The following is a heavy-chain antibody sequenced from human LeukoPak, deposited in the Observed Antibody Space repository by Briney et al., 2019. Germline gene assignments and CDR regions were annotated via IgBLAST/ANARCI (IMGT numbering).Heavy chain of an antibody. Sequence: GGSLRLSCTDSGFTFGDYAMSWVRQAPGKGLEWVGFIRSKAYGGTTEYAASVKGRFTISRDDSKSIAYLQMNSLKTEDTAVYYCTRDRPQDYYYSSGYYYPPLYDYWGQGTLVTVSS. CDR1: GFTFGDYA. CDR2: IRSKAYGGTT. D-gene: IGHD3-22*01. J-gene: IGHJ4*02. V-gene: IGHV3-49*04. CDR3: TRDRPQDYYYSSGYYYPPLYDY.